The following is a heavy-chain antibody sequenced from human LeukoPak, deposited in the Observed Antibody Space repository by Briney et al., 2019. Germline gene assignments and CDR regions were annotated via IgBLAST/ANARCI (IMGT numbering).Heavy chain of an antibody. J-gene: IGHJ4*02. CDR3: AKGDVQDY. Sequence: GGSLRLSCAASGFTFSNYWMHWVRQAPGKGLVWVSRINIDGSSTNNADSVKGRFTISRDNAKNTLYLQMNSLRVEDTAVYYCAKGDVQDYWGQGTLVTVSS. V-gene: IGHV3-74*01. CDR2: INIDGSST. CDR1: GFTFSNYW. D-gene: IGHD1-1*01.